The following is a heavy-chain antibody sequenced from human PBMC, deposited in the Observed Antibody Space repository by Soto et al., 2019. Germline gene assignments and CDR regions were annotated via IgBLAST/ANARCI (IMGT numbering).Heavy chain of an antibody. J-gene: IGHJ1*01. V-gene: IGHV1-8*01. Sequence: QVQLVQSGAEVKKPGASVKVSCKASGYTFTSYDINWVRQATGQGLEWMGWMKPNSGNTGNAQKFQGRVTMTRNTSXXTAYMELSSLRSEDTAVYYCARQNDYGDYASYFPHWGQGTLVTVSS. CDR3: ARQNDYGDYASYFPH. CDR1: GYTFTSYD. CDR2: MKPNSGNT. D-gene: IGHD4-17*01.